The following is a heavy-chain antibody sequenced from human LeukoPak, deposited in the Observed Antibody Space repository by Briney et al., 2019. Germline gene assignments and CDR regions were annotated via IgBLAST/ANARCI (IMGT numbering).Heavy chain of an antibody. CDR1: GFTFSSYW. V-gene: IGHV3-7*04. CDR2: IKHDGHEE. CDR3: ARAYYYGSANAFDI. D-gene: IGHD3-10*01. J-gene: IGHJ3*02. Sequence: GGSLRLSCAVSGFTFSSYWMSWIRQAPGKGLEWVANIKHDGHEEYYVDSVKGRFTISRDNAKNSLYLQMNSLRAEDTALYYCARAYYYGSANAFDIWGQGTMVTVSS.